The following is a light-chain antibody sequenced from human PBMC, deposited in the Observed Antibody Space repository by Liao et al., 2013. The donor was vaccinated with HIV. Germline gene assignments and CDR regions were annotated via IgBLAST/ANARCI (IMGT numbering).Light chain of an antibody. J-gene: IGLJ2*01. CDR2: FDS. CDR3: QAWDSSTVV. Sequence: SYVLAQPSSVPVAPGKTARITCGGDNIGSKSVHWYQQKPGQAPVVVIYFDSDRPSGIPERFSGSSSGNTATLTISGTQAMDEADYYCQAWDSSTVVFGGGTKLTVL. CDR1: NIGSKS. V-gene: IGLV3-21*01.